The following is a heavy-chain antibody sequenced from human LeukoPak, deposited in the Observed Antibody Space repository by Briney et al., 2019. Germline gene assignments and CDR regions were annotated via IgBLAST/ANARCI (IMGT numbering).Heavy chain of an antibody. CDR1: GGTFSSYT. CDR2: IIPILGIA. J-gene: IGHJ4*02. V-gene: IGHV1-69*04. CDR3: AREVDSSGYYYDY. Sequence: GALVKVSCKASGGTFSSYTITWVRQAPGQGLEWMGRIIPILGIANYAQKFQGRVTITADKSTSTAYMELSSLRSGDTAVYYCAREVDSSGYYYDYWGQGTLVTVSS. D-gene: IGHD3-22*01.